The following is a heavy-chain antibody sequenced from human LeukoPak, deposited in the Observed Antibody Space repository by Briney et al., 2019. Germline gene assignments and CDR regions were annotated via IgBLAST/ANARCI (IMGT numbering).Heavy chain of an antibody. J-gene: IGHJ4*02. CDR1: GFTFSDHY. CDR3: APALERGDY. D-gene: IGHD1-1*01. CDR2: IRNKANSYTT. Sequence: PGGSLRLSCAASGFTFSDHYMDWVRQAPGKGLEWVGRIRNKANSYTTEYAASVKARFTISRDDSKNSVSLQMNSLKTEDTAVYYCAPALERGDYWGQGTLVTVSS. V-gene: IGHV3-72*01.